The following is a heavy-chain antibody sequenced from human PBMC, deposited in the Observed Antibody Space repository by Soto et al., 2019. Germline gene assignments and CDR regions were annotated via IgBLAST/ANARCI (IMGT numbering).Heavy chain of an antibody. CDR1: GGSFSGYY. CDR2: INHSGST. D-gene: IGHD2-8*02. V-gene: IGHV4-34*01. J-gene: IGHJ4*02. CDR3: ARDKITGLFDY. Sequence: SETLSLSCAVYGGSFSGYYWTWIRQPPGTGLEWIGEINHSGSTNYNPSLKSRVTISVDTSKNQFSLKLTSVTAADTAVYYCARDKITGLFDYWGQGALVTVS.